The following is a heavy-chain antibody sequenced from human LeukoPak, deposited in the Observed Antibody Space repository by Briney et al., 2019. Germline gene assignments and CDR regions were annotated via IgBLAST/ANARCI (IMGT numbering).Heavy chain of an antibody. V-gene: IGHV3-11*01. CDR1: GFTFSDSY. Sequence: PGGSLRLSCAASGFTFSDSYMNWIRQAPGKGLEWISSISSSGSPIYYADSVKGRFTISRDNSKNTLYLQMNSLRAEDTAVYYCAKDVWDVWGQGTTVTVS. CDR3: AKDVWDV. D-gene: IGHD5/OR15-5a*01. CDR2: ISSSGSPI. J-gene: IGHJ6*02.